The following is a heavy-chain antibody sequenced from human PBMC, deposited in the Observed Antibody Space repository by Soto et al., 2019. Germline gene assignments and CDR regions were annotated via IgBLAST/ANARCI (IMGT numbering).Heavy chain of an antibody. CDR1: GFTFSSYA. CDR2: ISYDGSNK. J-gene: IGHJ4*02. CDR3: ARGAPSLRGYSYGPDY. Sequence: QVQLVESGGGVVQPGRSLRLSCAASGFTFSSYAMHWVRQAPGKGLEWVAVISYDGSNKYYADSVKGRFTISRDNSKNTLCLQMNSLRAEDTAVYYCARGAPSLRGYSYGPDYWGQGTLVTVSS. V-gene: IGHV3-30-3*01. D-gene: IGHD5-18*01.